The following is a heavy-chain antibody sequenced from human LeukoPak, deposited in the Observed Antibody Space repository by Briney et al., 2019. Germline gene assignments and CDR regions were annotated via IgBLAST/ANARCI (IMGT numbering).Heavy chain of an antibody. CDR1: GGSISSGSYY. V-gene: IGHV4-61*02. CDR3: ARVGFRYFDWLSDAFDI. Sequence: SQTLSLTCTVSGGSISSGSYYWSWIRQPAGNRLEWIGRIYTSGSTNYNPSLKSRITMSVDTSKNQFSLKLSSVTAADTAVYYCARVGFRYFDWLSDAFDIWGQGTMVTVSS. J-gene: IGHJ3*02. CDR2: IYTSGST. D-gene: IGHD3-9*01.